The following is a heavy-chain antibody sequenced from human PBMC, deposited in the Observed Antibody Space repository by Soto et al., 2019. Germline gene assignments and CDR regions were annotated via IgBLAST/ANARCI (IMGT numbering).Heavy chain of an antibody. V-gene: IGHV4-34*01. D-gene: IGHD5-12*01. CDR2: INHSGST. J-gene: IGHJ6*02. CDR3: ARGWSRDGYHRWVYYYYGMDV. Sequence: SETLSLTCAVYGGSFSGYYWSWIRQPPGKGLEWIGEINHSGSTNYNPSLKSRVTISVDTSKNQFSLKLSSVTAADTAVYYCARGWSRDGYHRWVYYYYGMDVWGQGTTVTVSS. CDR1: GGSFSGYY.